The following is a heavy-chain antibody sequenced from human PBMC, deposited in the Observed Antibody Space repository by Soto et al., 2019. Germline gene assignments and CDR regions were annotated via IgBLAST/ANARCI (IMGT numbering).Heavy chain of an antibody. D-gene: IGHD1-26*01. Sequence: QVQLQESGPGLVKPSQTLSLTCTVSGGSISGSAYYWTWIRQHPGKGLEWIGHIYYSGGTYYSPSLISRAAISVDTSKNQFSLKLNSVTAADTAVYYCARYTTYTTSFDDWGQGTLVTVSS. CDR1: GGSISGSAYY. V-gene: IGHV4-31*03. CDR2: IYYSGGT. CDR3: ARYTTYTTSFDD. J-gene: IGHJ4*02.